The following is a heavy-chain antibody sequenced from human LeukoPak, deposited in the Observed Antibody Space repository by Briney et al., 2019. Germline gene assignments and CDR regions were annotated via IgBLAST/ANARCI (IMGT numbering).Heavy chain of an antibody. CDR1: GFTFSSYA. V-gene: IGHV3-64*01. CDR2: NRMNGGST. CDR3: ARGQSRWELLNPPDY. Sequence: GGSLRLSCAASGFTFSSYAMHWVRQAPGKGLEYVSSNRMNGGSTYYANSVKGRFTISRDNSKHTLYLQMGRLRAEDMAVYYCARGQSRWELLNPPDYWGQGTLVTVSS. D-gene: IGHD1-26*01. J-gene: IGHJ4*02.